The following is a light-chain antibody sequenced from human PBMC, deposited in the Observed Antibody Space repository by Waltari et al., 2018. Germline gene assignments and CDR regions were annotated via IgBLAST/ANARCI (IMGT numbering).Light chain of an antibody. CDR3: SSYTASSTWV. CDR1: SNDVGVYNY. CDR2: EVT. V-gene: IGLV2-14*01. J-gene: IGLJ3*02. Sequence: QSALTQPASVSGSLGQSISIPCSGTSNDVGVYNYVSWFQQCPGKAPKLIIYEVTNRPSGISNRFSGSKSGNTASLTISGLQADDEADYYCSSYTASSTWVFGGGTKLTVL.